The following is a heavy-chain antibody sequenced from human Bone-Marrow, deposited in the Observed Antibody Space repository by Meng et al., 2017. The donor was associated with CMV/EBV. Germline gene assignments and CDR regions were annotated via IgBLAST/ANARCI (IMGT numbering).Heavy chain of an antibody. J-gene: IGHJ4*02. CDR2: INSDGSGT. Sequence: ASGFTFSTYWMHWVRQAPGKGLVWVSRINSDGSGTTYADSVKGRITISRDNAKNTLYLQMNSLRADDTAVYYCAREDTSTWPPFHYWGQGTLVTVSS. CDR3: AREDTSTWPPFHY. CDR1: GFTFSTYW. V-gene: IGHV3-74*01. D-gene: IGHD6-13*01.